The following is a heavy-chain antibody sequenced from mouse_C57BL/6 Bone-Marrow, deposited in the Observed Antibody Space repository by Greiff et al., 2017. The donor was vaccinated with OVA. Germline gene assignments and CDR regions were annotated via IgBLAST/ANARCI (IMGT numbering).Heavy chain of an antibody. CDR2: INPNYGTT. V-gene: IGHV1-39*01. CDR1: GYSFTDYY. J-gene: IGHJ1*03. Sequence: VQLQQSGPELVKPGASVKISCKASGYSFTDYYMNWVKQSNGKSLEWIGVINPNYGTTSYNQKFKGKATLTVDQSSSTAYMQLNSLTSEDSAVYYCALYYGSSYRYFDFWGRGTTITVTA. CDR3: ALYYGSSYRYFDF. D-gene: IGHD1-1*01.